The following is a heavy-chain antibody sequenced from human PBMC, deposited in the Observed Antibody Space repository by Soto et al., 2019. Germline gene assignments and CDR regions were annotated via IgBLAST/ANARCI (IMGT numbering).Heavy chain of an antibody. D-gene: IGHD3-16*02. CDR1: GYTFTGYY. CDR3: ARGSYDYVWGSYRPTWYYFDY. Sequence: ASVKVSCKASGYTFTGYYMHWVRQAPGQGLEWMGWINPNSGGTNYAQKFQGWVTMTRDTSISTAYMELSRLRSDDTAVYYCARGSYDYVWGSYRPTWYYFDYWGQGTLVTVSS. V-gene: IGHV1-2*04. CDR2: INPNSGGT. J-gene: IGHJ4*02.